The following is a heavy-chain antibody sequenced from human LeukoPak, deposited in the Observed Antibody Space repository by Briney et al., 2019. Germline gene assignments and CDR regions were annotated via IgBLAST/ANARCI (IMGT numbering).Heavy chain of an antibody. CDR3: AKVMGYDFWSGYYSPRYYYYYYGMDV. Sequence: GGSLRLSCAASGFTFSSYSMNWVRQAPGKGLEWVSSISSSSSYIYYADSVKGRFTISRDNSKNTLYLQMNSLRAEDTAVYYCAKVMGYDFWSGYYSPRYYYYYYGMDVWGQGTTVTVSS. V-gene: IGHV3-21*04. CDR1: GFTFSSYS. J-gene: IGHJ6*02. CDR2: ISSSSSYI. D-gene: IGHD3-3*01.